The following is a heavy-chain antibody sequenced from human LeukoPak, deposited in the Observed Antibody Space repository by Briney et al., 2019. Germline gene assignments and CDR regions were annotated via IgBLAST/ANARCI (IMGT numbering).Heavy chain of an antibody. CDR1: GFTFSRYA. CDR2: VAYDGSNK. J-gene: IGHJ4*02. CDR3: AKYAGAGAYDRHNEFDS. D-gene: IGHD3-22*01. V-gene: IGHV3-30*18. Sequence: GGSLRLSCTASGFTFSRYAMHWLRQAPGKWLEWVAVVAYDGSNKYPADSLKGRFTISRDNSKNTLFLEMSSLRPEDTAVYYCAKYAGAGAYDRHNEFDSWGQGTLVTVSS.